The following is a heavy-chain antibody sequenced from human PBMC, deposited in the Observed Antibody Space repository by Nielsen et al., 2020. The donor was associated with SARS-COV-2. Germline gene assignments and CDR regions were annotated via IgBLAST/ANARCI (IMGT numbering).Heavy chain of an antibody. D-gene: IGHD5-18*01. J-gene: IGHJ3*02. CDR1: GGSISSSSYY. Sequence: SETLSLTCTVSGGSISSSSYYWGWIRQPPGKGLEWIGSIYYSGSTYYNPSLKSRVTISVDTSKNQFSLKLSSVTAADTAVYYCARQAMGPRRRAFDIWGQGTMVTVSS. V-gene: IGHV4-39*01. CDR3: ARQAMGPRRRAFDI. CDR2: IYYSGST.